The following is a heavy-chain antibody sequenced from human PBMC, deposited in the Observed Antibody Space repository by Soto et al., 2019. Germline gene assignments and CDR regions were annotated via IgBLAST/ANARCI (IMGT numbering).Heavy chain of an antibody. CDR3: ARGSIEWVADSRVYYYYGMDL. V-gene: IGHV6-1*01. CDR2: TYYRSKWYN. Sequence: SQTLSLTCAISGDSVSSNSAAWNWIRQSPSRGLEWLGRTYYRSKWYNDYAVSVKSRITINPDTSKNQFSLQLNSVTPEDTAVYYCARGSIEWVADSRVYYYYGMDLWGQGTTVTVSS. J-gene: IGHJ6*02. D-gene: IGHD3-22*01. CDR1: GDSVSSNSAA.